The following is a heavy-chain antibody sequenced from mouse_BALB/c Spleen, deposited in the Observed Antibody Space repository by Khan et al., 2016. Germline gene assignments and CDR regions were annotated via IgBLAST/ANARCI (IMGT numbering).Heavy chain of an antibody. J-gene: IGHJ4*01. D-gene: IGHD2-14*01. CDR1: GYTFTSYY. V-gene: IGHV1S81*02. CDR2: INPSNGGT. Sequence: QVQLQQSGAELVKPGASVKLSCKASGYTFTSYYMYWVKQRPGQGLEWIGEINPSNGGTNFNEKFKSKATLTVDKSSSTAYMQLSSLTSEDSAVEYCTRAYYRYGDAKDYWGQGTSVAVSS. CDR3: TRAYYRYGDAKDY.